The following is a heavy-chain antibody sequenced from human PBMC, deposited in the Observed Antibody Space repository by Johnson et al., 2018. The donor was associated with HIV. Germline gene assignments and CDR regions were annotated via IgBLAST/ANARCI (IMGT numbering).Heavy chain of an antibody. D-gene: IGHD6-13*01. J-gene: IGHJ3*02. V-gene: IGHV3-23*04. Sequence: VQLVESGGGLVQPGGSVRLSCVASGVTFSSYAMSWVRQAPGKGLEWVSGTSNSGTSKYYADAGTGRFTISRDNSKNTLYLQMNSLKTEDTAVYYCTTGTSWYGAITFDIWGQGTMVTVSS. CDR1: GVTFSSYA. CDR3: TTGTSWYGAITFDI. CDR2: TSNSGTSK.